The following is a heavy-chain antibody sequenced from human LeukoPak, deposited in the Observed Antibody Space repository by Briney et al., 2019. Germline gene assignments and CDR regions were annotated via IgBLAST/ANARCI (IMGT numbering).Heavy chain of an antibody. Sequence: PGGSLRLSCVAAGFTFSSYWMTWVRQAPGKGLEWVANMRQDGNEKYYVDSVRGRFTISRDNAKNSLYLQMNSLRAEDTAVYYCARGQSTAWSYSYGVFDYWGQGTLVTVSS. J-gene: IGHJ4*02. V-gene: IGHV3-7*01. CDR1: GFTFSSYW. CDR3: ARGQSTAWSYSYGVFDY. D-gene: IGHD5-18*01. CDR2: MRQDGNEK.